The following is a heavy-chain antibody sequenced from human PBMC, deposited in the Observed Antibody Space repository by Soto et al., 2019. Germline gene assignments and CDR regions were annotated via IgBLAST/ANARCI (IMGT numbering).Heavy chain of an antibody. D-gene: IGHD6-13*01. J-gene: IGHJ3*02. V-gene: IGHV1-18*01. Sequence: VASVKVSCKASGYTFTSYCISWVRHAPGQGLEWMGWISAYNGNTNYAQKLQGRVTMTTDTSTSTAYMELRSLRSDDTAVYYCARGSGSWPSDAFDIWGQGTMVTVSS. CDR1: GYTFTSYC. CDR2: ISAYNGNT. CDR3: ARGSGSWPSDAFDI.